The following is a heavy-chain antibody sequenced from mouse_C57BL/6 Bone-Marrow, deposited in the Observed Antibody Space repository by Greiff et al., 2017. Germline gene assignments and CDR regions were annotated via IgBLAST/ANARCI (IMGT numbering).Heavy chain of an antibody. J-gene: IGHJ4*01. D-gene: IGHD2-1*01. CDR1: GFTFSSYA. CDR3: APLLSMDY. CDR2: ISDGGSYT. V-gene: IGHV5-4*03. Sequence: EVKLVESGGGLVKPGGSLKLSCAASGFTFSSYAMSWVRQTPEKRLEWVATISDGGSYTYYPDNVKGRFTISKDNAKNNLYLQMSHLKSEDTAMYYCAPLLSMDYWGQGTSVTVSS.